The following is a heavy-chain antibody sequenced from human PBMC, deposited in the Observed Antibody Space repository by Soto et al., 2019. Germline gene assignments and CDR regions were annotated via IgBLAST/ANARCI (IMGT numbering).Heavy chain of an antibody. D-gene: IGHD6-13*01. V-gene: IGHV4-39*01. CDR1: GGSISSSSYY. Sequence: QLQLQESGPGLVKPSETLSLTCTVSGGSISSSSYYWGWIRQPPGKGLEWIGSIYYSGSTYYNPSPKRRVTISVDTSKNQFSLKLSSVTAADTAVYYCARHQSHSSSYVDPWGQGTLVTVSS. CDR3: ARHQSHSSSYVDP. J-gene: IGHJ5*02. CDR2: IYYSGST.